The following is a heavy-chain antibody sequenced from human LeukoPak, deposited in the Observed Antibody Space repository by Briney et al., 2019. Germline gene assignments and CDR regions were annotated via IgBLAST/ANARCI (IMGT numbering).Heavy chain of an antibody. J-gene: IGHJ4*02. Sequence: GASVKVSCKASGYTFTSYDINWVRQATGQGLEWMGWMNPNSGNTGYAQKFRGRVTMTRNTSISTAYMELSSLRSEDTAVYYCARGTKYQLLFILDRIAYYFDYWGQGTLVTVSS. CDR3: ARGTKYQLLFILDRIAYYFDY. D-gene: IGHD2-2*01. CDR1: GYTFTSYD. CDR2: MNPNSGNT. V-gene: IGHV1-8*01.